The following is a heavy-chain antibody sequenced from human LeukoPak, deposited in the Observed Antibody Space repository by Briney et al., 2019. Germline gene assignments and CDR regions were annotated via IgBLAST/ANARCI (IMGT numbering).Heavy chain of an antibody. CDR2: INPNSGGT. CDR1: GYTFTVYY. V-gene: IGHV1-2*04. J-gene: IGHJ4*02. Sequence: ASVKVSCKSSGYTFTVYYMHWVRQAPGQGPEWMGWINPNSGGTNYAQKFQGWVTMTRDTSISTAYMELSRLRSDDTAVYYCATQIGAYSSSWYYFDYWGQGTLVTVSS. CDR3: ATQIGAYSSSWYYFDY. D-gene: IGHD6-13*01.